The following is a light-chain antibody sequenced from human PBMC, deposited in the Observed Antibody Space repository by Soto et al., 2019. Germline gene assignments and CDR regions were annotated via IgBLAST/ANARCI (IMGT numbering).Light chain of an antibody. CDR2: EVI. V-gene: IGLV2-14*01. CDR3: SSYTSSSTLV. Sequence: QSVLTQPASVSGSPGQSITISCTGTISDVGVYNYVSWYQQHPGKAPKLIICEVINRPSGVSNRFSGSKSGNTASLTISGLQAEDEADYYCSSYTSSSTLVFGTGTKVTV. CDR1: ISDVGVYNY. J-gene: IGLJ1*01.